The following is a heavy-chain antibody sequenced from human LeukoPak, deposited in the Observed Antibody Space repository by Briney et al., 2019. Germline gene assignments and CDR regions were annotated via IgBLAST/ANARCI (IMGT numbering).Heavy chain of an antibody. CDR2: IIPILGIP. CDR3: ATEAIVVVTARDYWYFDL. CDR1: GGTFSSYA. D-gene: IGHD2-21*02. V-gene: IGHV1-69*04. J-gene: IGHJ2*01. Sequence: SVKVSCKASGGTFSSYAISWVRQAPGQGLEWMGRIIPILGIPNYAQKFQGRVTITADKSTTTAYMELSSLRSEDTAVYYCATEAIVVVTARDYWYFDLWGRGTLVTVSS.